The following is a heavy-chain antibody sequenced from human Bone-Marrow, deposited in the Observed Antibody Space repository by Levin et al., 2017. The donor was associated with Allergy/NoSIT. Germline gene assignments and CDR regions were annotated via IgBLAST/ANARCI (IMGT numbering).Heavy chain of an antibody. D-gene: IGHD2-21*02. V-gene: IGHV3-72*01. J-gene: IGHJ4*02. CDR1: GFTFSDHY. CDR2: SRDRANNYTT. CDR3: VRASTSSTAYTFDY. Sequence: GESLKISCTVSGFTFSDHYMDWVRQAPGKGLEWVGRSRDRANNYTTEYAASVKGRFTISRDDSKTSLYLQMNSLQTEDTAVYYCVRASTSSTAYTFDYWGQGTLVTVSS.